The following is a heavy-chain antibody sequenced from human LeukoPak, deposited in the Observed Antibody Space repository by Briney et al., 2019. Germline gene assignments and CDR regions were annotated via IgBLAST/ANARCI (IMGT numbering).Heavy chain of an antibody. D-gene: IGHD1-26*01. CDR1: GGSISSYY. CDR2: IYTSGST. Sequence: PSETLSLTCTVSGGSISSYYWSWIRQPAGKGLEWIGRIYTSGSTNYNPSLKSRVTMSVDTSKNQFSLKLSSVTAADTAVYYCARDRVGATRSGPTQSYYYYYYMDVWGKGTTVTISS. J-gene: IGHJ6*03. CDR3: ARDRVGATRSGPTQSYYYYYYMDV. V-gene: IGHV4-4*07.